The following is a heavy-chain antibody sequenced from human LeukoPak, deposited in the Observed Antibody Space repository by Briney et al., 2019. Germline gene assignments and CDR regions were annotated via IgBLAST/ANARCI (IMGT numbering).Heavy chain of an antibody. V-gene: IGHV3-23*01. CDR1: GFTFSSYA. CDR2: ISGSGGST. Sequence: PGGSLRLSCAASGFTFSSYAMSWVRQAPGKGLEWVSAISGSGGSTYYADSVKGRFTIFRDNSKNTLYLQMNSLRAEDTAVYYCAKDLQFGYSYGADYWGQGTLVTVSS. J-gene: IGHJ4*02. CDR3: AKDLQFGYSYGADY. D-gene: IGHD5-18*01.